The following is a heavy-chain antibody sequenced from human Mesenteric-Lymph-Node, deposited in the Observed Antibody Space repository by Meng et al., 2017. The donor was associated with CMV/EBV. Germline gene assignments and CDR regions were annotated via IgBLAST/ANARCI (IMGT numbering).Heavy chain of an antibody. CDR3: ARGISAAATVLFWFDP. CDR2: INPSGGGT. V-gene: IGHV1-46*01. J-gene: IGHJ5*02. CDR1: GYTFTSYY. D-gene: IGHD6-13*01. Sequence: ASVKVSCKASGYTFTSYYMHWVRQAPGQGLEWMGIINPSGGGTSYAQKFQGRVTMTRDTSTSTVYMELSSLRSEDTAVYYCARGISAAATVLFWFDPWGQGTLVTVSS.